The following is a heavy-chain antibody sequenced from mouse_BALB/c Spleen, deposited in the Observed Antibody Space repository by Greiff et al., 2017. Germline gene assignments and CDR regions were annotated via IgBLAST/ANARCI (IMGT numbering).Heavy chain of an antibody. V-gene: IGHV1-7*01. Sequence: VQLQESGAELAKPGASVKMSCKASGYTFTSYWMHWVKQRPGQGLEWIGYINPSTGYTEYNQKFKDKATLTADKSSSTAYMQLSSLTSEDSAVYYCNALYRYASYWYFDVWGAGTTVTVSS. CDR3: NALYRYASYWYFDV. CDR2: INPSTGYT. CDR1: GYTFTSYW. D-gene: IGHD2-14*01. J-gene: IGHJ1*01.